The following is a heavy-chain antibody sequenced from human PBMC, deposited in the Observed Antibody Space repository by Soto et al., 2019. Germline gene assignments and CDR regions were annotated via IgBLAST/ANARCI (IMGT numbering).Heavy chain of an antibody. CDR1: GFTFSNYG. Sequence: PGGSLRLSCAASGFTFSNYGMHWVRQAPGKGLEWVAVISDDGVSKYYADSVQGRFTISRDNSESAVFLQMNSLRPDDTALYFCARAYYFGSGTSYTLYYWGQGTQATVSS. J-gene: IGHJ4*02. D-gene: IGHD3-10*01. CDR3: ARAYYFGSGTSYTLYY. CDR2: ISDDGVSK. V-gene: IGHV3-30*03.